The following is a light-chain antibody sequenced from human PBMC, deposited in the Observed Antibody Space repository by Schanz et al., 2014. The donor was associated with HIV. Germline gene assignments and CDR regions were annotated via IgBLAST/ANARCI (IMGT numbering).Light chain of an antibody. V-gene: IGLV2-8*01. J-gene: IGLJ2*01. CDR3: NSHAGSNTFL. CDR1: SSDVGTYNY. CDR2: AVS. Sequence: QSVLTQPPSASGSPGQSVTISCTGTSSDVGTYNYVSWYQQHPGKAPRLVIFAVSERPSGVPDRFSGSKSGNTASLTVSGLQAEDEADYYCNSHAGSNTFLFGGGTKLTVL.